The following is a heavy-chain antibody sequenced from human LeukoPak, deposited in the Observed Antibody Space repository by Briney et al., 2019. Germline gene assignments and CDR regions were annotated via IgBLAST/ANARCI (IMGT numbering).Heavy chain of an antibody. CDR3: ASSSWELLNY. V-gene: IGHV3-9*03. D-gene: IGHD1-26*01. J-gene: IGHJ4*02. CDR2: ISWNSGSI. Sequence: PGGSLRLSCAASGFTFDDYAMHWVRQAPGKGLEWVSGISWNSGSIGYADSVKGRFTISRDNAKNSLYLQMNSLRAEDMALYYCASSSWELLNYWGQGTLVTVSS. CDR1: GFTFDDYA.